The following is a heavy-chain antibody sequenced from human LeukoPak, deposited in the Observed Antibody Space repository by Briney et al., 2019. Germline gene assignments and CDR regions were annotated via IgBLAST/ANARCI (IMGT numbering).Heavy chain of an antibody. CDR2: ISSSSYI. CDR1: GFTFSSYS. Sequence: PGGSLRLSCAASGFTFSSYSMNWVRQAPGKGLEWVSSISSSSYIYYADSVKGRFTISRDNAKNSLYLQMNSLKAEDTAVYYCARVVSSGPGDYWGQGTLVTVSS. J-gene: IGHJ4*02. D-gene: IGHD6-19*01. V-gene: IGHV3-21*01. CDR3: ARVVSSGPGDY.